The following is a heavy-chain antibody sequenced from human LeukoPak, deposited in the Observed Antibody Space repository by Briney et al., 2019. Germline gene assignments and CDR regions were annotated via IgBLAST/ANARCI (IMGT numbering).Heavy chain of an antibody. CDR3: ARVGGDYSYYYMDV. Sequence: SETLSLTCTVSGYSISSSYYWGWIRQPPGKGLEWIGSIYYSGSTYYNPSLKSRVTISVDTSKDQISLKLSSMTAADTAVYYCARVGGDYSYYYMDVWGKGTSVTVSS. D-gene: IGHD2-21*01. CDR2: IYYSGST. CDR1: GYSISSSYY. V-gene: IGHV4-38-2*02. J-gene: IGHJ6*03.